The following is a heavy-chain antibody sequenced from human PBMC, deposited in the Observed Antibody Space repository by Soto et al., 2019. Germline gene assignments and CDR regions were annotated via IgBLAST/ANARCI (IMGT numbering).Heavy chain of an antibody. CDR2: ITYGGAVT. V-gene: IGHV3-11*01. J-gene: IGHJ4*02. D-gene: IGHD2-2*01. Sequence: VQLVESGGGLVNPGGSLRLSCAASGFTFSDYYMSWIRQAPGKGLEWIAYITYGGAVTYYADSVKGRFTISRDNAKKSLYLQMSSLRVEDTAVYYCARETSAKKSSNYFDHWGQGTLVTVSS. CDR1: GFTFSDYY. CDR3: ARETSAKKSSNYFDH.